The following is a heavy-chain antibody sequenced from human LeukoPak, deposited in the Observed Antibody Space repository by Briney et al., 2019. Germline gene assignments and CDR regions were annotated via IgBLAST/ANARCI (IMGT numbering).Heavy chain of an antibody. D-gene: IGHD2-15*01. CDR3: ARGGCSGGSCYYC. CDR1: GFTFSSYW. V-gene: IGHV3-7*01. Sequence: GGSLRLSCAASGFTFSSYWMSWVRQAPGKGLEWVANIKQDGSEKYYVDSVKGRFTISRDNAKNSLYLQMNSLRAEDTAVYYCARGGCSGGSCYYCWGQGTLVTVSS. J-gene: IGHJ4*02. CDR2: IKQDGSEK.